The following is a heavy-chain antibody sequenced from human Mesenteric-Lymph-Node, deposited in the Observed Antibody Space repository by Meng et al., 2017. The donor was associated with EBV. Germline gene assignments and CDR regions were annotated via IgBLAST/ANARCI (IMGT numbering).Heavy chain of an antibody. V-gene: IGHV4-34*01. CDR3: ARGAIFGIVITYFDY. CDR2: ISQSGDT. Sequence: QLTENRWAAGVLEPSETLSLTFEASGGSFSGYHWSWIRQPPGKGLEYIGEISQSGDTTYNPSLKSRVTISVDRSRNQFSLKMASVTAADTAVYYCARGAIFGIVITYFDYWSQGTLVTVSS. CDR1: GGSFSGYH. J-gene: IGHJ4*02. D-gene: IGHD3-3*02.